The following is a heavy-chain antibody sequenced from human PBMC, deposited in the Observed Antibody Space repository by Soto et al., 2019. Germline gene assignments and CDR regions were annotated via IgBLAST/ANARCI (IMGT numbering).Heavy chain of an antibody. CDR1: GFTFSSYS. CDR2: ISSSSSTI. V-gene: IGHV3-48*01. J-gene: IGHJ4*02. Sequence: PGGSLRLSCAASGFTFSSYSMNWVRQAPGKGLEWVSYISSSSSTIYYADSVKGRFTISRDNSKNTLYLQMNSLRAEDTAVYYCAKVYYDSSGYHLSLDYWGQGTLVTVSS. D-gene: IGHD3-22*01. CDR3: AKVYYDSSGYHLSLDY.